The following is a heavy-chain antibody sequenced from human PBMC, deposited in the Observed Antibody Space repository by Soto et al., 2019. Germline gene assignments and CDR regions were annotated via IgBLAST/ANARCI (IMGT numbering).Heavy chain of an antibody. J-gene: IGHJ3*02. CDR1: GFTFSSYA. CDR3: ASRYYYDSSGYYDDAFDI. CDR2: ISGSGGST. D-gene: IGHD3-22*01. V-gene: IGHV3-23*01. Sequence: PVGSLRLSCAASGFTFSSYAMSWVRQAPGKGLEWVSAISGSGGSTYYADSVKGRFTISRDNSKNTLYLQMNSLRAEDTAVYYCASRYYYDSSGYYDDAFDIWGQGTMVTVS.